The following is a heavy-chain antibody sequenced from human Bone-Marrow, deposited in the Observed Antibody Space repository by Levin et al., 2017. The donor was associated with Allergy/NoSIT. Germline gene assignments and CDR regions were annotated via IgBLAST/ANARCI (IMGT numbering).Heavy chain of an antibody. CDR2: IIPIFGTR. Sequence: KISCKASGGSNSYSISWVRLAPGQGLEWMGGIIPIFGTRNYAQRFKGRVTITADASTSTAYMELSSLRSEDTAVYYCARMTTYCTTTHCPPPNWFDSWGQGTLVTVSS. CDR1: GGSNSYS. V-gene: IGHV1-69*01. D-gene: IGHD2-8*01. CDR3: ARMTTYCTTTHCPPPNWFDS. J-gene: IGHJ5*02.